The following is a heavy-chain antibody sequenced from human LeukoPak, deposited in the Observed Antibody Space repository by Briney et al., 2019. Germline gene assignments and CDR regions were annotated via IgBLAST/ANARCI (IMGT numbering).Heavy chain of an antibody. CDR1: GGSFSGYY. CDR2: INHSGST. CDR3: ARSLPDYVILTGSFLD. D-gene: IGHD3-9*01. Sequence: SETLSLTCAVYGGSFSGYYWSWIRQPPGKGLEWIGEINHSGSTNYNPSLKSRVTISVDTSKNQFSLKLSSVTAADTAVYYCARSLPDYVILTGSFLDWGQGTLVTVSS. V-gene: IGHV4-34*01. J-gene: IGHJ4*02.